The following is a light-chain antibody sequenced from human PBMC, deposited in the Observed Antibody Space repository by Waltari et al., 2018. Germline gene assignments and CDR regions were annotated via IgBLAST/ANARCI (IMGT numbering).Light chain of an antibody. CDR1: SSNIGRDY. CDR2: RND. CDR3: AAWDDSLREG. Sequence: QSVLTQPPSASGTHGQRVNISCSGSSSNIGRDYVYWNQQIPGTAAKFLSDRNDQRPSGAPDLFSGSYSVASASLASIGLRSYDEANYYCAAWDDSLREGFGGGTRLTVL. V-gene: IGLV1-47*01. J-gene: IGLJ3*02.